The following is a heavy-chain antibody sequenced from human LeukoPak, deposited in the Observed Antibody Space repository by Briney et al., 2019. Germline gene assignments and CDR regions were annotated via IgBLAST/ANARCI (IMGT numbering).Heavy chain of an antibody. CDR3: ARDGCSGGSCSSKQAYYYYGMDV. CDR2: INSYGSST. V-gene: IGHV3-74*01. J-gene: IGHJ6*02. D-gene: IGHD2-15*01. Sequence: PGGSLSLSCAASGFTLSSYWMHWVRQAPGKALVWVSRINSYGSSTSYADSVKGRFTISRDNAKNTLYLQTNSLRAEDTAAYYCARDGCSGGSCSSKQAYYYYGMDVWGQGTTVTVSS. CDR1: GFTLSSYW.